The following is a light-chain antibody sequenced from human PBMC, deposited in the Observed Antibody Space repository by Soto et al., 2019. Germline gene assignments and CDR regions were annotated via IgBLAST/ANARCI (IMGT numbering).Light chain of an antibody. V-gene: IGLV4-69*01. CDR1: SGHSSYA. CDR2: LNSDGSH. J-gene: IGLJ3*02. Sequence: QSVLTQSPSASASLGASVKLTCTLSSGHSSYAIAWHQQQPEKGPRYLMKLNSDGSHSKGDGIPDRVSGSSSGAERYLTISSLQSEDEADYYCQTWGTGIQGVFGGGTKLTVL. CDR3: QTWGTGIQGV.